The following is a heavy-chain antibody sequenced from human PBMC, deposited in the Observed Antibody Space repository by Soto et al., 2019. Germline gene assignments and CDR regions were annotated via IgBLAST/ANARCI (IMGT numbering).Heavy chain of an antibody. Sequence: SETLSLTCAVYGGSFSGYYWSWIRQPPGKGLEWIGEINHSGSTNYNPSLKSRVTISVDTSKNQFSLKLSSVTAADTAVYYCASFQGDSSGYYSNYWGQGTLVTVSS. D-gene: IGHD3-22*01. CDR3: ASFQGDSSGYYSNY. CDR2: INHSGST. J-gene: IGHJ4*02. CDR1: GGSFSGYY. V-gene: IGHV4-34*01.